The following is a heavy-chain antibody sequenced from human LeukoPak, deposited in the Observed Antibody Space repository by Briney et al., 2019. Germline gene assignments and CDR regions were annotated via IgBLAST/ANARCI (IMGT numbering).Heavy chain of an antibody. D-gene: IGHD6-6*01. CDR2: IYTSGST. CDR3: ARVTYSSSLCYFDY. Sequence: SETLSLTCTVSGGSISSYYWSWIRQPAGKGLEWIGRIYTSGSTNYNPSLKSRVTMSVDTSKNQFSLKLSSVTAADTAVYYCARVTYSSSLCYFDYWGQGTLVTVSS. V-gene: IGHV4-4*07. J-gene: IGHJ4*02. CDR1: GGSISSYY.